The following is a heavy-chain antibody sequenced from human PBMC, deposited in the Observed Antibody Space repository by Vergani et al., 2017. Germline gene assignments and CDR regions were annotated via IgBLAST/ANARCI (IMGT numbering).Heavy chain of an antibody. V-gene: IGHV3-15*01. D-gene: IGHD1-26*01. Sequence: EVQLVESGGGLVKPGGSLRLSCAASGFTFSNAWMSWVRQAPGKGLEWVGRIKSKTDGGTTDYAAPVKGIFTISRDDSKNTLYLQMNSLKTEDTAVYYCTTWLKWELLPYYFDYWGQGTLVTVSS. CDR3: TTWLKWELLPYYFDY. CDR1: GFTFSNAW. J-gene: IGHJ4*02. CDR2: IKSKTDGGTT.